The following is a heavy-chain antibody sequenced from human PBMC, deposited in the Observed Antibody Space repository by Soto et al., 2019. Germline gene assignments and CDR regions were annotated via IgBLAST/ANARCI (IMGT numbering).Heavy chain of an antibody. CDR3: ARDRAAAVTGWFDP. Sequence: SETLSLTCTVSGGSISSGGYYWSWIRQHPGKGLEWIGYIYYSGSTYYNPSLKSRVTISVDTSKNQFSLKLSSVTAADTAVYYCARDRAAAVTGWFDPWGQGTLVTVSS. CDR2: IYYSGST. D-gene: IGHD6-13*01. V-gene: IGHV4-31*03. CDR1: GGSISSGGYY. J-gene: IGHJ5*02.